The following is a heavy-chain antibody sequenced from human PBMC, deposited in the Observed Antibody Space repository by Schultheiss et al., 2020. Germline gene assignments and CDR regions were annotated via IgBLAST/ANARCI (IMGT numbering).Heavy chain of an antibody. J-gene: IGHJ6*02. Sequence: GGSLRLSCAASAFTFSSYGMHWVRQAPGKGLEWVAVIWFDGKNLDYAGSVKGRFTISRDNSKNTMYLQMNGLRVEDTAVYYCAREPQSGYGMDVWGQGTTVTVSS. D-gene: IGHD1-14*01. CDR1: AFTFSSYG. V-gene: IGHV3-33*01. CDR2: IWFDGKNL. CDR3: AREPQSGYGMDV.